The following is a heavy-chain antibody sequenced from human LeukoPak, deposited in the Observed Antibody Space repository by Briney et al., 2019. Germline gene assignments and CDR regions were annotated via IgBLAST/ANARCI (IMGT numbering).Heavy chain of an antibody. CDR1: GFTFSNHW. V-gene: IGHV3-7*01. CDR2: IKQDGSDK. J-gene: IGHJ4*02. CDR3: ARFGTGGDLTA. D-gene: IGHD2-8*02. Sequence: GGSLRLSCAVSGFTFSNHWMSWVRQAPGKGLEWVANIKQDGSDKDYVDSVKGRFTISRDNAKNSLYLQMNSLRAEDAAVYYCARFGTGGDLTAWGQGTLVTVSS.